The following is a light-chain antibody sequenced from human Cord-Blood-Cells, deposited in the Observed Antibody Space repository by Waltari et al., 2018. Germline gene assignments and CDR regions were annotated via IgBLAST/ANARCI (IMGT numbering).Light chain of an antibody. V-gene: IGLV2-23*01. J-gene: IGLJ1*01. CDR1: SSDVGSYHL. CDR2: EGS. CDR3: CSYAGSSTFYV. Sequence: QSALTQPASVSGSPGQSLTISCTGTSSDVGSYHLVSWYQQHPGKAPKLMIYEGSKRPSGVSNRFSGSKSGNTASLTISGLQAEDEADYYCCSYAGSSTFYVFGTGTKVTVL.